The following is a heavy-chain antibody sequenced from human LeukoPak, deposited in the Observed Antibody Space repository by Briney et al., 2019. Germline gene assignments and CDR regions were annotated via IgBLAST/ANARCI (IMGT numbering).Heavy chain of an antibody. V-gene: IGHV4-39*01. CDR2: IYYSGST. CDR3: ARRTGIAVAGTSDC. CDR1: GGSISSSSYY. D-gene: IGHD6-19*01. J-gene: IGHJ4*02. Sequence: SETLSLTCTVSGGSISSSSYYWGWIHQPPGKGLEWIGSIYYSGSTYYNPSLKSRVTISVDTSKNQFSLKLSSVTAADTAVYYCARRTGIAVAGTSDCWGQGTLVTVSS.